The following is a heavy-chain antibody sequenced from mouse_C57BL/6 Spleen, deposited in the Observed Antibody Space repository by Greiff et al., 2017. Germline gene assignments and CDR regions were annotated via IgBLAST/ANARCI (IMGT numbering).Heavy chain of an antibody. CDR3: ARGSFITTAYWYFDV. CDR2: INSDGSST. D-gene: IGHD1-1*01. J-gene: IGHJ1*03. CDR1: GFTFSDYY. V-gene: IGHV5-16*01. Sequence: EVMLVESEGGLVQPGSSMKLSCTASGFTFSDYYMAWVRQVPEKGLEWVANINSDGSSTYYLDSLKSRFIISRDNAKNILYLQMSSLKSEDTATYYCARGSFITTAYWYFDVWGTGTTVTVSS.